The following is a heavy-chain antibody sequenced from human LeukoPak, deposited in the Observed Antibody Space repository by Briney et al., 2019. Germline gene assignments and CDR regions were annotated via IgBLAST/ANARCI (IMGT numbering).Heavy chain of an antibody. J-gene: IGHJ4*02. CDR3: ARGSDIVVVPAAPFDY. CDR2: INHSGST. CDR1: GGSFSGYY. Sequence: SETLSLTCAVYGGSFSGYYWSWIRQPPGKGLEWIGEINHSGSTNYNPSLKSRVTISVGTSKNQFSLKLSSVTAADTAVYYCARGSDIVVVPAAPFDYWGQGTLVTVSS. V-gene: IGHV4-34*01. D-gene: IGHD2-2*01.